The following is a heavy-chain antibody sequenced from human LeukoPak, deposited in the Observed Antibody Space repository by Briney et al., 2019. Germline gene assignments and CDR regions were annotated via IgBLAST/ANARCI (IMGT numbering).Heavy chain of an antibody. CDR3: ATVNIDVLTGYWRG. Sequence: ASVKVSCKVSGYTLTELSMHWVRQAPGKGLEWMGGFIPEDAETIYAQKFQGRVTMTEDTSTDTAYMELRSLRSEDAAVYYCATVNIDVLTGYWRGWGQGTLVTVSS. D-gene: IGHD3-9*01. J-gene: IGHJ4*02. CDR1: GYTLTELS. CDR2: FIPEDAET. V-gene: IGHV1-24*01.